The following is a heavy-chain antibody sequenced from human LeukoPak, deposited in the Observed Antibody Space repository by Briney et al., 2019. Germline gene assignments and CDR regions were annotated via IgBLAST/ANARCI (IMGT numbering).Heavy chain of an antibody. V-gene: IGHV3-74*01. CDR2: INSDGSTT. CDR3: ARAARADCTSPTCHSWLAP. D-gene: IGHD2/OR15-2a*01. J-gene: IGHJ5*02. CDR1: GFTLSNSW. Sequence: GGSLRLSRAASGFTLSNSWIHWVRQAPGKGLVWVSRINSDGSTTTYADSVKGRFTISRDNAKNTLYLQMNSLRAEDTAVYYCARAARADCTSPTCHSWLAPWGQGTQVTVSS.